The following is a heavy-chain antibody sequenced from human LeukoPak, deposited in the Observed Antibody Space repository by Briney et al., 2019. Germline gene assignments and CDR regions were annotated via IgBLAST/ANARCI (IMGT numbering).Heavy chain of an antibody. V-gene: IGHV3-30*18. CDR1: GFTFSSYW. CDR2: ISYGGSNK. CDR3: AKEAARHDAFDI. J-gene: IGHJ3*02. D-gene: IGHD6-6*01. Sequence: GGSLRLSCAASGFTFSSYWMSWVRQAPGKGLEWVAVISYGGSNKYYADSVKGRFTISRDNSKNTLYLQMNSLRAEDTAVYYCAKEAARHDAFDIWGQGTMVTVSS.